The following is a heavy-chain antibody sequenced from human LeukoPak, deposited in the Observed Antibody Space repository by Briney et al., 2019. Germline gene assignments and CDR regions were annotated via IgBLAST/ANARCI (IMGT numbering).Heavy chain of an antibody. Sequence: PGRSLRLSCAVSGFTFSSYWMTWVRQAPGKGLEWEASIKEDGSEKYYEDSVKGRFTISRDNAKNSLYLQMNSLRAEDTAVYYCARDHHPSYYLPDYWGQGTLVTVSS. D-gene: IGHD1-26*01. J-gene: IGHJ4*02. CDR2: IKEDGSEK. CDR1: GFTFSSYW. CDR3: ARDHHPSYYLPDY. V-gene: IGHV3-7*04.